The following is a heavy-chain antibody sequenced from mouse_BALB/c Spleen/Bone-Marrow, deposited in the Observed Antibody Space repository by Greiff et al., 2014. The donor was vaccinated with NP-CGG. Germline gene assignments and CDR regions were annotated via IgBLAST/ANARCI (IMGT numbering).Heavy chain of an antibody. Sequence: EVQLQQSGPELVEPGASVKISCKASGYSFTGYFMNWVMQSHGKSLEWIGRINPYNGDTFYNQKFKGKATLTVDKSSSTAHMELRSLASEDSAVYYCARDYYDYYFDYWGQGTTLTVSS. CDR1: GYSFTGYF. D-gene: IGHD2-4*01. CDR2: INPYNGDT. V-gene: IGHV1-20*02. CDR3: ARDYYDYYFDY. J-gene: IGHJ2*01.